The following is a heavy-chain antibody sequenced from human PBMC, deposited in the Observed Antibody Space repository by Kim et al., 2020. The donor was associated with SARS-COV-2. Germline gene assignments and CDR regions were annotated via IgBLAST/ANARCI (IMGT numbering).Heavy chain of an antibody. CDR1: GGSINSSSYY. V-gene: IGHV4-39*01. CDR2: IHYSGST. Sequence: SETLSLTCSVSGGSINSSSYYWGWIRQPPGRGLEWIGSIHYSGSTYYHPSVKSRFTISLDTSKKQFSLELSSVTAADTALYYCERVGSRPEYWGQGTLVTVSS. J-gene: IGHJ4*02. CDR3: ERVGSRPEY. D-gene: IGHD3-10*01.